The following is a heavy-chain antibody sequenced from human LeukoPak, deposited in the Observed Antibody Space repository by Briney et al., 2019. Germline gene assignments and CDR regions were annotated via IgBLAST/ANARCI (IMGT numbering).Heavy chain of an antibody. Sequence: ASVKVSCKASLYTFTSSTSYDINWGRQASGQGLEGLGWINPTGGKTGYAPMCKARATMTWNTSLNQVCMELSGLTSEDTAVYYWARGFYDSSAYSHAASDVCGQGSMLTVSS. J-gene: IGHJ3*01. CDR2: INPTGGKT. CDR3: ARGFYDSSAYSHAASDV. V-gene: IGHV1-8*01. CDR1: LYTFTSSTSYD. D-gene: IGHD3-22*01.